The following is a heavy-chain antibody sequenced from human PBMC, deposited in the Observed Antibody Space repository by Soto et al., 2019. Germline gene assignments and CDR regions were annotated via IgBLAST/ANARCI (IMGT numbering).Heavy chain of an antibody. CDR1: GGSISSYY. CDR2: IYYTGST. Sequence: SETLSLTCSVSGGSISSYYWTWIRQSPGKGLEWIGYIYYTGSTTYNPSLKSRVTISLDTSKNQFSLNLNSVTAADTAVYYCAGPYTSGWTDFGYWGQGTLVTV. CDR3: AGPYTSGWTDFGY. D-gene: IGHD6-19*01. V-gene: IGHV4-59*08. J-gene: IGHJ4*02.